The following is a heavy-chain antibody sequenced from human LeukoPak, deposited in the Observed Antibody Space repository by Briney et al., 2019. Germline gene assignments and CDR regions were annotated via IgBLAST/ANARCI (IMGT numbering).Heavy chain of an antibody. V-gene: IGHV1-69*13. D-gene: IGHD6-6*01. Sequence: ASVKVSCKASGYTFTSYGISWVRQAPGQGLEWMGGIIPIFGTANYAQKFQGRVTITADESTSTAYMELSSLRSEDTAVYYCARGASDFDYWGQGTLVTVSS. J-gene: IGHJ4*02. CDR3: ARGASDFDY. CDR1: GYTFTSYG. CDR2: IIPIFGTA.